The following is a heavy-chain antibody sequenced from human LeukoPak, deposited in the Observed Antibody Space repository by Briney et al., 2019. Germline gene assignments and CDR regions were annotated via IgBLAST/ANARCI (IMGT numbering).Heavy chain of an antibody. D-gene: IGHD2/OR15-2a*01. CDR1: GFTLSSYA. CDR3: AKTPHVLRGGHYYFDY. V-gene: IGHV3-23*01. Sequence: PGGSLRLSCAASGFTLSSYAMSWVRQAPGKGLEWVSAISGSGDSTYYADSVKGRFTISRDNSKNTLYLQMDSLRAEDTAIYYCAKTPHVLRGGHYYFDYWGQGTLVTVSS. J-gene: IGHJ4*02. CDR2: ISGSGDST.